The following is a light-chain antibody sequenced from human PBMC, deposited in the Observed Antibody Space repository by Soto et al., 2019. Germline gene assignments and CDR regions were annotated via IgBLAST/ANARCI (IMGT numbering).Light chain of an antibody. CDR1: QSVTSDW. CDR2: GAS. CDR3: QQYCNFPYT. V-gene: IGKV3-20*01. Sequence: EIVLTQSPGTLSLSPGARATLSCRASQSVTSDWLAWYRHKPGQSPRPLIYGASSRATGVPDRVSGSGSGTDFTLTTNRLAPEDFAVYDCQQYCNFPYTFGQGTKLEIK. J-gene: IGKJ2*01.